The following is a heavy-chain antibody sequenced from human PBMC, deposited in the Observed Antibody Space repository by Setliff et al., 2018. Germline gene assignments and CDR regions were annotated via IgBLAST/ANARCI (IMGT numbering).Heavy chain of an antibody. CDR2: INPSGTT. J-gene: IGHJ4*02. D-gene: IGHD3-16*01. Sequence: SETLSLTCTFYGGPFSDYYWGWVRQTPGKGLEWIAEINPSGTTNYIPSPKSRLTISVDTSKRQFSLKLNSVTAADTAVYYCRFWSYVYKNDYWAQGTLVTSPQ. V-gene: IGHV4-34*01. CDR1: GGPFSDYY. CDR3: RFWSYVYKNDY.